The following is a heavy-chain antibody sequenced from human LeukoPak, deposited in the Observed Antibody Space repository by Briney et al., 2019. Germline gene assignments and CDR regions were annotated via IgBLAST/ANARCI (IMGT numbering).Heavy chain of an antibody. CDR2: INPNSGGS. CDR1: GYTFTGYY. CDR3: ARGRSAYHYYGSGRPPGGAFDI. V-gene: IGHV1-2*02. D-gene: IGHD3-10*01. J-gene: IGHJ3*02. Sequence: ASVKVSCKASGYTFTGYYMHWVRQAPGQGLEWMGWINPNSGGSNYAQKFQGRVTMTRDTSISTAYMELSRLRSDDTAVYYCARGRSAYHYYGSGRPPGGAFDIWGQGTMVTVSS.